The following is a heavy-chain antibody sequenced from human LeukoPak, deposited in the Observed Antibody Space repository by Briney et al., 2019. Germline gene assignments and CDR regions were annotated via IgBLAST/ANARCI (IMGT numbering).Heavy chain of an antibody. V-gene: IGHV1-3*02. D-gene: IGHD2-2*01. Sequence: ASVKVSCKASGYTFTSYAMHWVRQAPGQRLEWMGWSNAGNGNTKYSQEFQGRVTITRDTSASTAYMELSSLRSEDTAVYYCASFFCSSTSCYFGYFDYWGQGTLVTVSS. CDR3: ASFFCSSTSCYFGYFDY. J-gene: IGHJ4*02. CDR1: GYTFTSYA. CDR2: SNAGNGNT.